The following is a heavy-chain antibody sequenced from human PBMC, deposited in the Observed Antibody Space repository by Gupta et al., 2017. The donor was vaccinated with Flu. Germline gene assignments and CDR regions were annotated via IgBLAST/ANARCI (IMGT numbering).Heavy chain of an antibody. CDR3: ARAYSSAYHSPGY. D-gene: IGHD6-19*01. J-gene: IGHJ4*02. CDR1: GFTFSASY. V-gene: IGHV3-72*01. CDR2: IKDKGNIYAT. Sequence: EVQLVESGGGVVQPGGSLRLSCAASGFTFSASYMALVRQAPGKVLEWVGRIKDKGNIYATHYAASVKGRFTISRDASTNSLSLQMNSLKSEDTAVYYCARAYSSAYHSPGYWGQGALVTVSS.